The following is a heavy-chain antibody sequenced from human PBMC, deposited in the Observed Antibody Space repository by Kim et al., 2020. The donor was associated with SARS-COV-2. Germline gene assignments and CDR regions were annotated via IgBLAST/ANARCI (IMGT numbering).Heavy chain of an antibody. D-gene: IGHD3-10*01. CDR1: GFNFEFYW. V-gene: IGHV3-7*03. CDR2: IKQDGGEK. J-gene: IGHJ4*02. CDR3: ARDSGYGAYDY. Sequence: GGSLRLSCAASGFNFEFYWMSWVRQAPGKGLEWVASIKQDGGEKFYVDSVKGRFTISRDNAKNSLYLQMNSLRAEDTAMYYCARDSGYGAYDYWGQGTLV.